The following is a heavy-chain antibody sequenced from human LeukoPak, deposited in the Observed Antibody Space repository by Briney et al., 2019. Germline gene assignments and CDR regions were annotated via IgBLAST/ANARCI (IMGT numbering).Heavy chain of an antibody. V-gene: IGHV3-23*01. CDR1: GFTFRRHA. CDR2: ISGSGGST. D-gene: IGHD2-15*01. Sequence: GGSLRLSCAAFGFTFRRHAMSWVRQAPGKGLEWVSAISGSGGSTYYADSVKGRFTISRDNSKNTLYLQMNSLRAEDTAVYYCAKVTKVVVAATPIDYWGQGTLVTVSS. CDR3: AKVTKVVVAATPIDY. J-gene: IGHJ4*02.